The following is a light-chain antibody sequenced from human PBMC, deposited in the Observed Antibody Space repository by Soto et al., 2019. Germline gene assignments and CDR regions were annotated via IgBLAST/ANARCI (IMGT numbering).Light chain of an antibody. J-gene: IGKJ1*01. CDR1: QSVLYFSDNKNY. CDR3: QQYYTIPPWT. Sequence: LVMTQSPDSLTVSLRETATINCKSSQSVLYFSDNKNYLAWYQQRPGQPPKLLISWASTRESGVPDRFSGSGSGTDFTLTISNLQPEDVAVYYCQQYYTIPPWTFGQGTKVDIK. V-gene: IGKV4-1*01. CDR2: WAS.